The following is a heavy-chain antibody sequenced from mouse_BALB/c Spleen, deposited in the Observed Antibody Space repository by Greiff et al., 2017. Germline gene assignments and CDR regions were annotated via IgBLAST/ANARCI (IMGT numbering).Heavy chain of an antibody. CDR2: ISSGSSTI. D-gene: IGHD1-1*01. CDR1: GFTFSSFG. Sequence: EVKLVESGGGLVQPGGSRKLSCAASGFTFSSFGMHWVRQAPEKGLEWVAYISSGSSTIYYADTVKGRFTISRDNPKNTLFLQMTRLRSEDTAMYYCASDPVTTHAMDYWGQGTSVTVSS. V-gene: IGHV5-17*02. J-gene: IGHJ4*01. CDR3: ASDPVTTHAMDY.